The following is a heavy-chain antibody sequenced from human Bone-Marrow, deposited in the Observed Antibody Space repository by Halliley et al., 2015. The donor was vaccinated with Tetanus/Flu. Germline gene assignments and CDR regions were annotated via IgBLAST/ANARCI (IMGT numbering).Heavy chain of an antibody. CDR2: IYHDGST. CDR1: GDSISSSHW. V-gene: IGHV4-4*02. D-gene: IGHD1-26*01. Sequence: TLSLTCTVSGDSISSSHWWGWVRQSPGKGLEWIGEIYHDGSTNYNPSLKSRITMSIDKSKKEFSLQLTSVTAADTAVYYCARDSYSWSVMGEFDPWGQGTLVIVSS. CDR3: ARDSYSWSVMGEFDP. J-gene: IGHJ5*02.